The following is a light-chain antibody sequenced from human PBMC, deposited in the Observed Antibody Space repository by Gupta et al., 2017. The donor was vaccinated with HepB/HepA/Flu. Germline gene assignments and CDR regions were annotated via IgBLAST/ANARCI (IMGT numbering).Light chain of an antibody. J-gene: IGKJ1*01. Sequence: DIQMTQSPSTLSASVGDRVTITCRASQSISSWLAWYQQKAGRAPKLLIYKASNLESRVPSRFSGSGSGTEFTLTISSLQPDDFATYYCHQYSSYSVFGQGTKVEIK. CDR3: HQYSSYSV. CDR2: KAS. V-gene: IGKV1-5*03. CDR1: QSISSW.